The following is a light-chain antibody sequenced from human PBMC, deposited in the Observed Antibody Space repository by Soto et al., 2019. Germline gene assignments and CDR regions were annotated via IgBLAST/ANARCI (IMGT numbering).Light chain of an antibody. V-gene: IGLV2-14*01. CDR3: SSYISPNRSYV. CDR2: EVN. Sequence: QSVLTQPASVSGSPGQSITISCTGTSSDVGAYTSVSWYQHHPDKAPKVMIYEVNKRPSGVSLRFSGSKSGNTASLTISGLQADDEAHYYCSSYISPNRSYVFGTGTKVTVL. CDR1: SSDVGAYTS. J-gene: IGLJ1*01.